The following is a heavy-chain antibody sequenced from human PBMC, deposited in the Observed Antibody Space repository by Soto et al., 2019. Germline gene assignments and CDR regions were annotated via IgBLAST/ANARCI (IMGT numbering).Heavy chain of an antibody. CDR3: AKTIRGTTYYYGLDV. Sequence: EVQLLESGGGLVQPGGSLRLSCAASGFTFSNYAMSWVRQAPGKGLEWVSAVSGGGGSTYYADSVKDRLTISRDNSKNTLYLQMNSLRVEDTAVYYCAKTIRGTTYYYGLDVWGQGTTVTVSS. V-gene: IGHV3-23*01. J-gene: IGHJ6*02. CDR1: GFTFSNYA. CDR2: VSGGGGST. D-gene: IGHD3-3*01.